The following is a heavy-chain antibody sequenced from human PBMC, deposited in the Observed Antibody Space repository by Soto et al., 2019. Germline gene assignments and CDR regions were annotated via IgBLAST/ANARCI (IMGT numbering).Heavy chain of an antibody. D-gene: IGHD2-15*01. Sequence: QVQLVQSGAEVKKPGSSVKVSCKASGGTFSSYAISWVRQAPGQGLEWMGGIIPIFGTANYAQKFQGRVTITADESTSTAYMELSSLRSEDTAVYYCARLSCSGGSCYGGEDVIDYWGQGTLVTVSS. V-gene: IGHV1-69*01. CDR2: IIPIFGTA. J-gene: IGHJ4*02. CDR3: ARLSCSGGSCYGGEDVIDY. CDR1: GGTFSSYA.